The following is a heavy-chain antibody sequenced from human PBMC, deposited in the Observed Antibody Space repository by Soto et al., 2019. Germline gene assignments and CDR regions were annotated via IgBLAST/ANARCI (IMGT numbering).Heavy chain of an antibody. Sequence: ASVKVSCKASGYTFTSYGISWVRQAPGQGLEWMGWISAYNGNTNYAQKHQGRVTMTTDTSTSTAYMELRSLRSDDTAVYYCARVATFYGSGSYSNRWGYYYYMDVWGKGTTVTVSS. D-gene: IGHD3-10*01. CDR2: ISAYNGNT. V-gene: IGHV1-18*01. J-gene: IGHJ6*03. CDR3: ARVATFYGSGSYSNRWGYYYYMDV. CDR1: GYTFTSYG.